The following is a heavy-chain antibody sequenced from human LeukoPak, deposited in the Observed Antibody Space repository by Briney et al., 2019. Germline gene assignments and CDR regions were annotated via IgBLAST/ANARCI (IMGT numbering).Heavy chain of an antibody. J-gene: IGHJ5*02. V-gene: IGHV4-4*07. CDR3: ARGDRAVAGAWGWFDP. CDR2: IHASGST. CDR1: NGSISSYY. Sequence: PSETLSLTCTVSNGSISSYYWSWIRQPAGKGLERIGRIHASGSTNYNPSLKSRVTMSVDTPKNQFYLKLRSVTAADTAIYFCARGDRAVAGAWGWFDPWGQGTLVTVSS. D-gene: IGHD6-19*01.